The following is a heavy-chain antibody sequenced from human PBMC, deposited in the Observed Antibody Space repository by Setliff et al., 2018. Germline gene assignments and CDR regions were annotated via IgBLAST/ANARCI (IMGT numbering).Heavy chain of an antibody. V-gene: IGHV4-59*01. Sequence: PSETLSLTCTVSGGSISSYYWNWIRQPPGKGLEWIGYIHYSGSPNYHPSLKSRVSTSVDTSQNQISLKLSSVTAADTAVYYCARTMYSSSWYGAFEIWGQGTMVTVSS. CDR3: ARTMYSSSWYGAFEI. J-gene: IGHJ3*02. D-gene: IGHD6-13*01. CDR1: GGSISSYY. CDR2: IHYSGSP.